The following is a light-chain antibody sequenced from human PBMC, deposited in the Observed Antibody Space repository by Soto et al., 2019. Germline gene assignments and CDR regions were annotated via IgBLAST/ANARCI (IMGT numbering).Light chain of an antibody. J-gene: IGLJ2*01. CDR1: RSNIGNNS. V-gene: IGLV1-44*01. CDR3: SSKRDKNTVL. CDR2: SND. Sequence: QSVLTQPPSASGTPGQRVTISCSGSRSNIGNNSVTWYQQLPGTAPKLLIYSNDQRPSGVPDRFSGSRSGNTASLTISGLRPEDEADYYCSSKRDKNTVLFAGGTKLTVL.